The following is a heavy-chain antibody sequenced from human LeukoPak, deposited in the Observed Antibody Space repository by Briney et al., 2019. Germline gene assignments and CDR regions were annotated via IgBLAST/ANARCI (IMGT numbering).Heavy chain of an antibody. V-gene: IGHV3-21*01. CDR2: ISSSSSYI. CDR1: GFTFSSYS. D-gene: IGHD5-18*01. Sequence: GGSLLLSCAASGFTFSSYSMNWVRPAPGKGLEWVSSISSSSSYIYYADSVKGRFTISRDNAKNSLYLQMNSLRAEDTAVYYCARDRREIKLWPREYYYYYMDVWGKGTTVTISS. CDR3: ARDRREIKLWPREYYYYYMDV. J-gene: IGHJ6*03.